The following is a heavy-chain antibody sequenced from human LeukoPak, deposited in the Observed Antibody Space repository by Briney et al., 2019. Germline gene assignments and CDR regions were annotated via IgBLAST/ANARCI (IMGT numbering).Heavy chain of an antibody. Sequence: ASVKVSCKASGYTFTGYYMHWVRQAPGQGLEWMGWINPNSGGTNYAQKFQGRVTMTRDTSISTAYMELSRLRSDDTAVYYCARDQLRHSTTDAFDIWGQGTMVTVSS. V-gene: IGHV1-2*02. CDR2: INPNSGGT. CDR1: GYTFTGYY. J-gene: IGHJ3*02. D-gene: IGHD1-1*01. CDR3: ARDQLRHSTTDAFDI.